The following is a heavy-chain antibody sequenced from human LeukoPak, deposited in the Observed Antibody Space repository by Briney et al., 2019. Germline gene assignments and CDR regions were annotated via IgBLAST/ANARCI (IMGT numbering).Heavy chain of an antibody. CDR3: APGGVAGDF. CDR1: GFTFSSYS. J-gene: IGHJ4*02. V-gene: IGHV3-48*01. D-gene: IGHD6-19*01. CDR2: ISSSSTI. Sequence: PGGSLRLSCAASGFTFSSYSMNWVRQAPGKGLEWVSYISSSSTIYYADSVKGRFTISRDNAKNSLYLQMNSLRVEDTAVYYCAPGGVAGDFWGQGTLVTVSS.